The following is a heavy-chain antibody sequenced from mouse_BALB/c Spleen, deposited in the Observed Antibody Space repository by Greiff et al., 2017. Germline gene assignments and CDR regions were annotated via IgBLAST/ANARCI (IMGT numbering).Heavy chain of an antibody. CDR2: ISSGGSYT. V-gene: IGHV5-6*01. CDR1: GFTFSSYG. Sequence: EVKLMESGGDLVKPGGSLKLSCAASGFTFSSYGMSWVRQTPDKRLEWVATISSGGSYTYYPDSVKGRFTISRDNAKNTLYLQMSSLKSEDTAMYYCARHEDVNYAMDYWGQGTSVTVSS. J-gene: IGHJ4*01. CDR3: ARHEDVNYAMDY.